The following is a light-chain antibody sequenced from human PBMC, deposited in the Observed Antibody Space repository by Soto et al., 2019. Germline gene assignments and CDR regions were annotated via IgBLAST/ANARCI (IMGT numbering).Light chain of an antibody. V-gene: IGKV3-20*01. Sequence: ELVLTQSPGTLSLSPGERATLSCRASQSVSAGYLTWYQQKPGQPPSVLIYGASSRATGVPDRFSGSGSGTDVTLTISRLEPEDSAVYYCQQFGSSPPRTFGQGTKVEIK. CDR1: QSVSAGY. J-gene: IGKJ1*01. CDR3: QQFGSSPPRT. CDR2: GAS.